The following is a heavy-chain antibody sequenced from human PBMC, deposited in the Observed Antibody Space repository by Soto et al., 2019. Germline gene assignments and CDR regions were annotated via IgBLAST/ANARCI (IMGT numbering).Heavy chain of an antibody. J-gene: IGHJ5*02. CDR1: GGSISSYY. CDR2: IYYSGST. V-gene: IGHV4-59*01. CDR3: ARDLPDYGDYEPHPGSASAWFDP. D-gene: IGHD4-17*01. Sequence: SETLSLTCTVSGGSISSYYWSWIRQPPGKGLEWIGYIYYSGSTNYNPSLKSRVTISVDTSKNQFSLKLSSVTAADTAVYYCARDLPDYGDYEPHPGSASAWFDPWGQGTLVTVSS.